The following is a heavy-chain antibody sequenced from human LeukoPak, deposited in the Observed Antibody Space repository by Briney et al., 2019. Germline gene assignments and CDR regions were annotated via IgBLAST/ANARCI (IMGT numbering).Heavy chain of an antibody. V-gene: IGHV4-59*11. CDR1: GGSIIGHW. J-gene: IGHJ5*02. Sequence: PSETLSLTCTVSGGSIIGHWWSWIRQPPGKGLEWIGSLYYSGDTKYNPSLKSRVTTSIDSSKNQFSLKLRSVTAADTAVYHCARDWGGPSGYPYPWGQGTLVTVSS. CDR2: LYYSGDT. CDR3: ARDWGGPSGYPYP. D-gene: IGHD3-22*01.